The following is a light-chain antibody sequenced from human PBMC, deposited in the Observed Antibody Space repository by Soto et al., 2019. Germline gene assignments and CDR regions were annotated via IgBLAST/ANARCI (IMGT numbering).Light chain of an antibody. V-gene: IGKV1-5*01. CDR1: RSISVW. Sequence: DIQMTQYPSTLSASVGDRVTITCRASRSISVWLAWYQQKPGKAPKLLIFDASSLESGVPSRFSGSGSGTEFTLTISSLHPDDFATYFCQQYNTFSWTFGQGTKVDI. CDR2: DAS. CDR3: QQYNTFSWT. J-gene: IGKJ1*01.